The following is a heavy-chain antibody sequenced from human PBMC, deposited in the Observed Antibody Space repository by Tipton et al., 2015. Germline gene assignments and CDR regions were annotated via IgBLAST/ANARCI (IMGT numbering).Heavy chain of an antibody. Sequence: TLSLTCAVSGGSISSSSYYWGWIRQPPGKGLEWIGIIYHSGSTYYNPSLKSRVTISVDTSKNQFSLKLSSVTAADTAMYYCARGGYDFWSGSKTYNWFDPWDQGTLVTVSS. CDR1: GGSISSSSYY. V-gene: IGHV4-39*07. J-gene: IGHJ5*02. CDR3: ARGGYDFWSGSKTYNWFDP. D-gene: IGHD3-3*01. CDR2: IYHSGST.